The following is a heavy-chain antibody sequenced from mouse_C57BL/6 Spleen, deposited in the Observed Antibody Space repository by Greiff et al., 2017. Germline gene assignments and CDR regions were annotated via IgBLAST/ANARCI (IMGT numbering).Heavy chain of an antibody. CDR3: TIYYYGSSYLFDY. CDR2: IDPENGDT. D-gene: IGHD1-1*01. Sequence: VQLQQSGAELVRPGASVKLSCTASGFNIKDDYMHWVKQRPEQGLEWIGWIDPENGDTEYASKFQGKATITADTSSNTAYLQLSSLSSEDTAVYYCTIYYYGSSYLFDYWGQGTTLTVSS. V-gene: IGHV14-4*01. CDR1: GFNIKDDY. J-gene: IGHJ2*01.